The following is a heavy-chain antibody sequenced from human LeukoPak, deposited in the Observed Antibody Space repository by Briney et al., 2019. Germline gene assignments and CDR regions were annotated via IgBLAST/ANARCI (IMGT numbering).Heavy chain of an antibody. Sequence: GGSLRLSCAASGFTFSSYAMSWVRQAPGKGLEWVSAISGSGGSTYYADSVKGRFTISRDNSKNTLYLQMNGLRAEDTAVYYCAKDPEHGYYFDYWGQGTLVTVSS. D-gene: IGHD1/OR15-1a*01. V-gene: IGHV3-23*01. CDR2: ISGSGGST. CDR3: AKDPEHGYYFDY. J-gene: IGHJ4*02. CDR1: GFTFSSYA.